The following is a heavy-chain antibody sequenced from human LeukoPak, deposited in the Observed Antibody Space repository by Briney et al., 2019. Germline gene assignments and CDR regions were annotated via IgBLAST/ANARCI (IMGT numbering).Heavy chain of an antibody. J-gene: IGHJ4*02. CDR2: ISGSGGST. V-gene: IGHV3-23*01. Sequence: GGSLRLSCTASGFTLNRNAMSWVRQAPGKGLEWVSAISGSGGSTYYADSVKGRFTISRDNSKNTLYLQMNSLRAEDTAVYYCAKDRYDSSGYYYRVDYWGQGTLVTVSS. CDR1: GFTLNRNA. CDR3: AKDRYDSSGYYYRVDY. D-gene: IGHD3-22*01.